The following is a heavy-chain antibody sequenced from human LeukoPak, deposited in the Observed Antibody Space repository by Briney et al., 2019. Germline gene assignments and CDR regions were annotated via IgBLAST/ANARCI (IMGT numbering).Heavy chain of an antibody. CDR3: TKDGYGSGSYFPYALDI. J-gene: IGHJ3*02. CDR1: GFTFSNYN. CDR2: ITRGSIYT. V-gene: IGHV3-21*04. Sequence: GGSLRLSCAASGFTFSNYNMNWVRQTPGKGLEWVSSITRGSIYTFYADSVKGRFTISRDNSKNTLYLQMNSLRAEDTAVYYCTKDGYGSGSYFPYALDIWGQGTLVTVSS. D-gene: IGHD3-10*01.